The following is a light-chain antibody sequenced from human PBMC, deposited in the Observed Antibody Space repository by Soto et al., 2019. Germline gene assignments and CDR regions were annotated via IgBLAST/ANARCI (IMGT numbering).Light chain of an antibody. Sequence: EIVMTQSPATLSVSPGERATLSCRASESVSSNLAWYQQKPGQAPRLLIYGASTRATGFPARFSGSGSGTEFTLTISSLQSEDFALYYCQQYNNWPLTFGRGTKVEIK. V-gene: IGKV3-15*01. CDR2: GAS. CDR1: ESVSSN. J-gene: IGKJ4*01. CDR3: QQYNNWPLT.